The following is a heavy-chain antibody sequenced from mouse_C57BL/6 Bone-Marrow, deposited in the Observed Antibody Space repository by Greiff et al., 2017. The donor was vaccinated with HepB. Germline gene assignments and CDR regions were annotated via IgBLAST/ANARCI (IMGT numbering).Heavy chain of an antibody. V-gene: IGHV1-69*01. Sequence: VQLQQSGAELVMPGASVKLSCKASGYTFTSYWMHWVKQRPGQGLEWIGEIDPSDSYTNYNQKFKGKSTLTVDKSSSTAYMQLSSLTSEDSAVYYCARGWLLRSDYWGQGTSVTVSS. CDR2: IDPSDSYT. CDR1: GYTFTSYW. CDR3: ARGWLLRSDY. J-gene: IGHJ4*01. D-gene: IGHD2-3*01.